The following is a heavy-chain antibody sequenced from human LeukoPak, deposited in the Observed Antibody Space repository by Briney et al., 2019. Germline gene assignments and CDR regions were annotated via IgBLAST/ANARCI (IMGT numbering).Heavy chain of an antibody. D-gene: IGHD4-17*01. CDR2: ISGGGETT. CDR3: ARDYADHVGYFFFDY. CDR1: GFTFNNYA. J-gene: IGHJ4*02. Sequence: GGSLRLSCAASGFTFNNYAMNWVRQAPGKGLEWVSSISGGGETTYYADSAKGRFTISRDNSQNTLYLQMNSLRAEDTAVYYCARDYADHVGYFFFDYWGQGTLVTVSS. V-gene: IGHV3-23*01.